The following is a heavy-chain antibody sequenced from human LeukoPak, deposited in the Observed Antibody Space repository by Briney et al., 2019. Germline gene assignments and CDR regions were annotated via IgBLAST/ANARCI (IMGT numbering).Heavy chain of an antibody. J-gene: IGHJ5*02. D-gene: IGHD3-3*01. CDR1: GGSFSGYY. CDR2: INHSGST. V-gene: IGHV4-34*01. CDR3: ARGYRLVGVVIGPRASPRYRNWFDL. Sequence: SETLSLTCAVYGGSFSGYYWSWIRQPPGKGLEWIGEINHSGSTNYNPSLKSRVTISVDTSKNQFSLKLSSVTAADTAVYYCARGYRLVGVVIGPRASPRYRNWFDLWGQGTLVIVSS.